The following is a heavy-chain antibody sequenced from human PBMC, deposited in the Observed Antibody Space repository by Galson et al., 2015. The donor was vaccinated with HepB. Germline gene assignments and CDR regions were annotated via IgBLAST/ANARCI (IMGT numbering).Heavy chain of an antibody. CDR2: ISSSGTST. CDR3: AKQGGDNSHLYYFDY. V-gene: IGHV3-23*01. J-gene: IGHJ4*02. D-gene: IGHD4-23*01. CDR1: GFPYVNYA. Sequence: SLRLSCAASGFPYVNYAMSWVRQAPGKGLEWVSLISSSGTSTYYADSVKGRFIISRDNSKNTLYLQMNSLRAEDTAVYYCAKQGGDNSHLYYFDYWSQGTLVTVSS.